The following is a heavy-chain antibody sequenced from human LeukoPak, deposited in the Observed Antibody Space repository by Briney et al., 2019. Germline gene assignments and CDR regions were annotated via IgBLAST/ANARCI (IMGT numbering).Heavy chain of an antibody. Sequence: SVIVSCKPSGGTFSFYAINWVRQAPGQGLEWVGGIVPIFGATHYSQKFQGRVTITADEFTSTGYMELNSLRSEDTAVYYCVTDFNGHGVAPAYWGQGTLVTVSS. CDR1: GGTFSFYA. CDR3: VTDFNGHGVAPAY. CDR2: IVPIFGAT. V-gene: IGHV1-69*13. J-gene: IGHJ4*02. D-gene: IGHD2-8*01.